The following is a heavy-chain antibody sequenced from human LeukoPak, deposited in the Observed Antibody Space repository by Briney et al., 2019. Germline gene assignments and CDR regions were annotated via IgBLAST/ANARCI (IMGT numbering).Heavy chain of an antibody. CDR1: GYSFTSYW. CDR2: IYPGDSDT. V-gene: IGHV5-51*01. CDR3: ARHPPRYYYDSSGYSDY. J-gene: IGHJ4*02. Sequence: GESLKISCKGSGYSFTSYWIGWVPQMPGKGLEWMGIIYPGDSDTRYSPSFQGQVTISADKSISTAYLQWSSLKASDTAMYYCARHPPRYYYDSSGYSDYWGQGTLVTVSS. D-gene: IGHD3-22*01.